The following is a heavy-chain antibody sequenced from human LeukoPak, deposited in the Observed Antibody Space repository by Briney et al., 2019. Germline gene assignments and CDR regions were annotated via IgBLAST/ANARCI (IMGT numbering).Heavy chain of an antibody. CDR2: INSDGTST. CDR3: AGNSPGFDS. D-gene: IGHD2-21*01. Sequence: GGSLRLSCAASGFTFSSYWMHWVRQAPGKGLVWVSRINSDGTSTSYAASVKGRFIISRDNAKNTLFLQMNSLRAEDTAVYYCAGNSPGFDSWGQGTLVTVSS. J-gene: IGHJ4*02. V-gene: IGHV3-74*01. CDR1: GFTFSSYW.